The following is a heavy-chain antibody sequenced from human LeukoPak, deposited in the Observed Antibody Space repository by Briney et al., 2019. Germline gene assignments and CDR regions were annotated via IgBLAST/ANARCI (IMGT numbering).Heavy chain of an antibody. J-gene: IGHJ5*02. CDR3: ARNWDYDSSGLWFDP. D-gene: IGHD3-22*01. CDR1: GYTFTGYY. CDR2: INPNSGGT. V-gene: IGHV1-2*02. Sequence: GASVKVSCKASGYTFTGYYMHWVRQAPGQGLEWMGWINPNSGGTNYAQKFQGRVTMTRDTSISTAYMELSRLRSDDTAVYYCARNWDYDSSGLWFDPWGQGTLVTVSS.